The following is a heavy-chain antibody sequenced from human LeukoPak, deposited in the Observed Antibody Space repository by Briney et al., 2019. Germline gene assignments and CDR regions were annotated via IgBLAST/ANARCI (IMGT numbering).Heavy chain of an antibody. CDR1: GFTFSSYS. CDR2: ISSSSSYI. J-gene: IGHJ5*02. D-gene: IGHD5-24*01. CDR3: ARDLREGDNWFDP. V-gene: IGHV3-21*01. Sequence: GGSLRLSCAASGFTFSSYSMNWVRQAPGEGLEWVSSISSSSSYIYYADSVKGRFTISRDNAKNSLYLQMNSLRAEDTAVYYCARDLREGDNWFDPWGQGTLVTVSS.